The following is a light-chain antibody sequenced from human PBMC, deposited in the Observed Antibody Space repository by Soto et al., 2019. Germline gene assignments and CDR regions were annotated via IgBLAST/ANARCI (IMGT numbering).Light chain of an antibody. V-gene: IGLV2-14*01. CDR1: SSDVGGYNY. CDR3: SSYTSSSKL. CDR2: GVS. J-gene: IGLJ1*01. Sequence: QSVLTQPASVSGPPGQSITISCTGTSSDVGGYNYVSWYQQHPGKAPKLMIYGVSNRPSGVSNRFSGSKSGNTASLTISGLQAEDEADYYCSSYTSSSKLFGTGTKVTVL.